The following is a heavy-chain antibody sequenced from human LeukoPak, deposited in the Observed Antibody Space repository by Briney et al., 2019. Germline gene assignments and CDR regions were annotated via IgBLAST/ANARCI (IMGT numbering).Heavy chain of an antibody. V-gene: IGHV3-20*04. D-gene: IGHD2-15*01. CDR3: TKMRGSLYAFDI. J-gene: IGHJ3*02. CDR1: GFTFDDYG. Sequence: GGSLRLSCAASGFTFDDYGMTWVRQAPGKGLEWVSGINWNGGSTAYADSVKGRFTISRDSAKNSLYLQMNSLRAEDTAFYYCTKMRGSLYAFDIWGRGTMVTVS. CDR2: INWNGGST.